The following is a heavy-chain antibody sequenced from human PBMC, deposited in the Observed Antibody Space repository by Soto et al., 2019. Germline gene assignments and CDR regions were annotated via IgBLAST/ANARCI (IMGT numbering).Heavy chain of an antibody. Sequence: GGSLRLSCAGSGFAFSTFDIHWVRQAPGKGLEWVSGIGTLSDTFYAASVQGRFTISRQNAKNSVYLQMNSLRAGDTAFYYCARGRSFSYDSTPPPMFDPWGQGTMVTVSS. CDR1: GFAFSTFD. CDR2: IGTLSDT. J-gene: IGHJ5*02. CDR3: ARGRSFSYDSTPPPMFDP. D-gene: IGHD3-10*01. V-gene: IGHV3-13*01.